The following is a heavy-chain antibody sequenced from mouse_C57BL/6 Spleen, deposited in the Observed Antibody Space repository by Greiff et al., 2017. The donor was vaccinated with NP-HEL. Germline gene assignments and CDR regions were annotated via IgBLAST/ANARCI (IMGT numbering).Heavy chain of an antibody. CDR3: TTKGMVTNY. J-gene: IGHJ2*01. CDR2: IDPENGDT. D-gene: IGHD2-2*01. Sequence: VQLQQSGAELVRPGASVKLSCTASGFNIKDDYMHWVKQRPEQGLEWIGWIDPENGDTEYASKFQGKATITADTSSNTAYLQLSSLTSEDTAVYYCTTKGMVTNYWGQGTTLTVSS. CDR1: GFNIKDDY. V-gene: IGHV14-4*01.